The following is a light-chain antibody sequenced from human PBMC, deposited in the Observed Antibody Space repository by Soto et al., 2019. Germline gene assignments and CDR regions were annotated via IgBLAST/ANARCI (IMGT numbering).Light chain of an antibody. Sequence: QSALTQPPSVSGAPGQRVTISCTGSSANIGAAYNVDWYQQLPGTAPKLLIYGNNNRPSGVPARFPGSKSGTSASLAITGLQAEDEADYYCQSYDSSLSGYVFGTGTKSPS. CDR2: GNN. CDR1: SANIGAAYN. J-gene: IGLJ1*01. V-gene: IGLV1-40*01. CDR3: QSYDSSLSGYV.